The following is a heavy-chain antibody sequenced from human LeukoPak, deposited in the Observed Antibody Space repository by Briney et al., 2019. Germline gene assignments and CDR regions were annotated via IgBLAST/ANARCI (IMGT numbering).Heavy chain of an antibody. Sequence: PGGSLRLSCAVSGFTFSSYWMYWVRQAPGKGLVWVSRINSDGSSTVYADSVKGRFTISRDNAKNTLYLQMNSLRAEDTAVYYCAGRRRNGYNYSDYWGQGTLVTVSS. V-gene: IGHV3-74*01. CDR2: INSDGSST. CDR1: GFTFSSYW. D-gene: IGHD5-24*01. J-gene: IGHJ4*02. CDR3: AGRRRNGYNYSDY.